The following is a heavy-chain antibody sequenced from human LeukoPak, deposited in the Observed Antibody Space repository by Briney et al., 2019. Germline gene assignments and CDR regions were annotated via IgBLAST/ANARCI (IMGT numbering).Heavy chain of an antibody. CDR2: IRSDGSTT. J-gene: IGHJ5*02. CDR3: TRRVSTTRWFDP. V-gene: IGHV3-74*01. D-gene: IGHD2-15*01. CDR1: GFTFSSYW. Sequence: GGSLRLSCAASGFTFSSYWMHCVRQAPGKGLVWFSRIRSDGSTTNYADSVKGRFTISRDNAENTLYLQMNSLRVEDTAVYYCTRRVSTTRWFDPWGQGTLVTVSS.